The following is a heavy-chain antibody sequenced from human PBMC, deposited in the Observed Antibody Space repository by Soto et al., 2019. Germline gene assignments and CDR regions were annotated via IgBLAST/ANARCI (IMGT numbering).Heavy chain of an antibody. V-gene: IGHV3-23*01. CDR2: LSDSGHTT. CDR1: GFSFSNYA. D-gene: IGHD3-22*01. J-gene: IGHJ5*02. Sequence: EVQLLESGGGLVQPGGSLRLSCAVSGFSFSNYAMSWVRQAPGKGLEWVSVLSDSGHTTYYADSVKGRFTISRDNAKNSLYLQMNSLRAEDTAVYYCARGSYYDSSGYYTNWFDPWGQGTLVTVSS. CDR3: ARGSYYDSSGYYTNWFDP.